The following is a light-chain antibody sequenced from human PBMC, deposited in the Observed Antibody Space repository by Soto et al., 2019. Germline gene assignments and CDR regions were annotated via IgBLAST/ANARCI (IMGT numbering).Light chain of an antibody. CDR2: KAS. CDR3: QHYNSYSEA. Sequence: DIQMTQSPSTLSASVVDRVTITFLASQSISVWLAWYQQKPGKAPKLLIYKASTLKSGVPSRFSGSGSGTEFTLTISSLQPDDFATYYCQHYNSYSEACGQGTKGDIK. J-gene: IGKJ1*01. CDR1: QSISVW. V-gene: IGKV1-5*03.